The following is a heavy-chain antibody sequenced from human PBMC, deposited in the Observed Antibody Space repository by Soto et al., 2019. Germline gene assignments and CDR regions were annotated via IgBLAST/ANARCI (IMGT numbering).Heavy chain of an antibody. CDR3: ARGTRQQLDYYYYGMAV. CDR2: IDPSDSYT. CDR1: GYSFTSYW. J-gene: IGHJ6*02. D-gene: IGHD6-13*01. V-gene: IGHV5-10-1*01. Sequence: PGESLKISCKGSGYSFTSYWISWGRQMPGKGLEWMGRIDPSDSYTNYSPSFQGHVTISADKSISTAYLQWSSLKASDTAMYYCARGTRQQLDYYYYGMAVWGQGTTVTVSS.